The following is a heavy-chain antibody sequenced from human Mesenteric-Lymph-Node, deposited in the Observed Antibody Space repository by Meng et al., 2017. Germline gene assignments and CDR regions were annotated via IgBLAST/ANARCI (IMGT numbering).Heavy chain of an antibody. V-gene: IGHV3-33*01. J-gene: IGHJ4*02. Sequence: GGSLRLSCVGSGFIFSNYGMHWVRQAPGKGLEWVAFILFDGSNRNYADSVKGRFTISRDNSKNTLYLEMNSLGAEDTAVYYCAREIAAASRGDYWGQGTRVT. D-gene: IGHD6-13*01. CDR1: GFIFSNYG. CDR3: AREIAAASRGDY. CDR2: ILFDGSNR.